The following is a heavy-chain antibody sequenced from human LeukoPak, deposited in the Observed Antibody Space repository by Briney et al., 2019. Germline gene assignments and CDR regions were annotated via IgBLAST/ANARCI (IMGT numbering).Heavy chain of an antibody. CDR3: AKDLDGSGTYSADH. CDR1: GFTFSDYY. D-gene: IGHD3-10*01. V-gene: IGHV3-11*05. J-gene: IGHJ4*02. CDR2: ISSSSSYT. Sequence: GGSLRLSCAASGFTFSDYYMSWIRQAPGQGLEWVSYISSSSSYTNYADSVKGRFTISRDNSKNTLYLQMNSLRAEDTAVYYCAKDLDGSGTYSADHWGQGSLVTVSS.